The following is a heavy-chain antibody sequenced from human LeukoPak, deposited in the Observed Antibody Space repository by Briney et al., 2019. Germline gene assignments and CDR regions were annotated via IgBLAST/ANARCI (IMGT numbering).Heavy chain of an antibody. J-gene: IGHJ4*02. CDR3: ARDHEDCSSASCYD. Sequence: ASVKVSRKASGYTFIGYFMNWVRQAPGQGLEWMGRINPNSGGTNYAQKFQGRVTMTRDTSISTAYMELSRLRSDDTAVYYCARDHEDCSSASCYDWGQGTLVTVSS. CDR1: GYTFIGYF. CDR2: INPNSGGT. D-gene: IGHD2-2*01. V-gene: IGHV1-2*06.